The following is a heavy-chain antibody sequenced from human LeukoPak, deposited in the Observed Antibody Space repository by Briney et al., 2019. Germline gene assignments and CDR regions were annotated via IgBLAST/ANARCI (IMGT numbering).Heavy chain of an antibody. J-gene: IGHJ4*02. CDR3: AKAKSVVGAHPFDY. D-gene: IGHD1-26*01. CDR1: GLTFDDYA. Sequence: GGSLRLSCAASGLTFDDYAMHWVRQAPGKGLEWVSGISWNSGSIGYVDSVKGRFTISRDNAKNSLYLQMNSLRAEDTALYYCAKAKSVVGAHPFDYWGQGTLVTVSS. V-gene: IGHV3-9*01. CDR2: ISWNSGSI.